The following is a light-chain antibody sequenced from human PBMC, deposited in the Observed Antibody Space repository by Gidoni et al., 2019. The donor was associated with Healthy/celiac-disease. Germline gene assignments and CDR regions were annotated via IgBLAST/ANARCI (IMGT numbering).Light chain of an antibody. Sequence: DIQMTPSPSTLSASVGDRVTITCRASQSISSWLAWYQQKPGKAPKLLIYKASSLESGVPSRCSGSGSGTELTRTISSLQPDDFATYDCQQYNSYSPLTFGGGTKVEIK. CDR3: QQYNSYSPLT. CDR2: KAS. J-gene: IGKJ4*01. V-gene: IGKV1-5*03. CDR1: QSISSW.